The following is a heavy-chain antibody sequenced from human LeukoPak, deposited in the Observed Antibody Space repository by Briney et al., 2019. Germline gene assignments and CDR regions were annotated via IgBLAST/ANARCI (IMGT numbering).Heavy chain of an antibody. CDR3: ARGREVAGTVGY. CDR1: GYTFTGYY. CDR2: INTISGGT. V-gene: IGHV1-2*02. Sequence: ASVKVSCKASGYTFTGYYMHWVRQAPGQGLEWIGWINTISGGTNYAQKFQGRVTMTRDTSISTAYMELSRLTSDDTAVYYCARGREVAGTVGYWGQGTLVTASS. J-gene: IGHJ4*02. D-gene: IGHD6-19*01.